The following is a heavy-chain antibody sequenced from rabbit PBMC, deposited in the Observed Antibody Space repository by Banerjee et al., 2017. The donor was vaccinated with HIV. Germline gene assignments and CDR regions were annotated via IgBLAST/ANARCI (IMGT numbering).Heavy chain of an antibody. V-gene: IGHV1S45*01. CDR2: IGAGSSGTT. CDR1: GFTLSSYW. J-gene: IGHJ4*01. Sequence: QEQLVESGGGLVQPEGSRTLTCKASGFTLSSYWMWWVRQAPGKGLEWIACIGAGSSGTTYYASWAKGRFTISKTSSTTVTLQMTSLTAADTATYFCARDWADSNGYSYAYDLNLWGPGTLVTVS. CDR3: ARDWADSNGYSYAYDLNL. D-gene: IGHD6-1*01.